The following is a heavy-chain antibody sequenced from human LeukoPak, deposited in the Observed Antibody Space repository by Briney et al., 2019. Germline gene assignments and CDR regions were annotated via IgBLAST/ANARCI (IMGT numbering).Heavy chain of an antibody. CDR3: ARDVGAAAPNWFDP. V-gene: IGHV1-18*01. D-gene: IGHD6-13*01. CDR2: ISAYNGNT. Sequence: ASVKVSCKASGYTVTSYGISWVRQAPGQGLEWMGWISAYNGNTNYAQKLQGRVTMTTDTSTSTAYMELRSLRPDDTAVYYCARDVGAAAPNWFDPWGQGTLVTVSS. CDR1: GYTVTSYG. J-gene: IGHJ5*02.